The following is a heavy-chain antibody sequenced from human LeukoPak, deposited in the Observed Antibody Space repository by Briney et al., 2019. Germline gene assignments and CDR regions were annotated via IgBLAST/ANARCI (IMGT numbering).Heavy chain of an antibody. J-gene: IGHJ4*02. V-gene: IGHV3-9*01. D-gene: IGHD6-13*01. CDR2: ISWNSGSI. CDR1: GFTFDDYA. Sequence: GGSLRLSCAASGFTFDDYAMHWVRQAPGKGLEWVSGISWNSGSIGYADSVKGRFTISRDNAKNSLYLQMNSLRAEDTALYYCAKDIARGGIAAGIDYWGQGTLVTVSS. CDR3: AKDIARGGIAAGIDY.